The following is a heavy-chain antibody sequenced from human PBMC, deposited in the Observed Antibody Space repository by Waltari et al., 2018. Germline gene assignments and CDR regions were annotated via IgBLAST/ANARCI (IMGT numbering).Heavy chain of an antibody. J-gene: IGHJ4*02. D-gene: IGHD3-10*01. CDR3: AREVKSYYYGSGSYYNAGGLDY. CDR1: GGSISSYY. CDR2: IYYSGST. V-gene: IGHV4-59*01. Sequence: QVQLQESGPGLVKPSETLSLTCTVSGGSISSYYWSWIRQPPGKGLEWIGYIYYSGSTNYNPSLKSRVTISVDTSKNQFSLKLSSVTAADTAVYYCAREVKSYYYGSGSYYNAGGLDYWGQGTLVTVSS.